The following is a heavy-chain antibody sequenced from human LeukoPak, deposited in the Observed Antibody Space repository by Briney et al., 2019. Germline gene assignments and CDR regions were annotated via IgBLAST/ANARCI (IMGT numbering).Heavy chain of an antibody. J-gene: IGHJ4*02. CDR3: ARRSSSWYYFED. V-gene: IGHV4-34*01. CDR2: INDYTGNT. CDR1: GFTFSSYA. Sequence: PGGSLRLSCAASGFTFSSYAMSWFRQAPGKGLEWIGEINDYTGNTNYNPSLNSRVSISLEKSKNQFSLKLSSVTAADAAVYFCARRSSSWYYFEDWGQGTLVTVSS. D-gene: IGHD6-13*01.